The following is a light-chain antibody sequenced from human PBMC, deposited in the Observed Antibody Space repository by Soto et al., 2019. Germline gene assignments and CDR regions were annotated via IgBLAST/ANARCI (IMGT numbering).Light chain of an antibody. Sequence: VWRQSPATLCLSAGERYTFFLRASQSVSSYLAWYQQKPGQAPRLLIYDASNRATGIPARFSGSGSGTDFTLTISRLEPEDFAVYYCQQYGSSPWTFGQGTKVDNK. CDR3: QQYGSSPWT. CDR1: QSVSSY. V-gene: IGKV3-20*01. J-gene: IGKJ1*01. CDR2: DAS.